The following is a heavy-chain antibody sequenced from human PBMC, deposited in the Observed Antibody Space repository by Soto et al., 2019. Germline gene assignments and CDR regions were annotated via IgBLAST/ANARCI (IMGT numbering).Heavy chain of an antibody. Sequence: EVQLVESGGGLVQPGGSLRLSCAASGFTFSIYWMHWVRQAPGKGLVWVSRMNMDGSRTSYADFAKGRFTISRDDAKSTVYLQMSNLRAEDTDVYYCVRGDGDRDDGHGYLGRHWGEGTLVTVSS. V-gene: IGHV3-74*01. CDR2: MNMDGSRT. D-gene: IGHD3-16*01. CDR3: VRGDGDRDDGHGYLGRH. CDR1: GFTFSIYW. J-gene: IGHJ4*02.